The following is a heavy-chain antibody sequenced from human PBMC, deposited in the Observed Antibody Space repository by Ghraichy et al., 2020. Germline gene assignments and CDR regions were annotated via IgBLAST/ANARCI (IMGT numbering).Heavy chain of an antibody. V-gene: IGHV1-69*02. D-gene: IGHD3-22*01. J-gene: IGHJ4*02. CDR1: GGTFSSYT. CDR2: IIPILGIA. Sequence: SVKVSCKASGGTFSSYTISWVRQAPGQGLEWMGRIIPILGIANYAQKFQGRVTITADKSTSTAYMELSSLRSEDTAVYYCARSEAYYDSSGYLEDYWGQGTLVTVSS. CDR3: ARSEAYYDSSGYLEDY.